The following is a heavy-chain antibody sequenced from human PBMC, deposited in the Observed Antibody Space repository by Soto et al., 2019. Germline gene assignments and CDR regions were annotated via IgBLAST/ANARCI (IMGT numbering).Heavy chain of an antibody. D-gene: IGHD2-8*01. J-gene: IGHJ4*02. CDR1: GGSISSSSYY. Sequence: SETLSLTCTVSGGSISSSSYYWGWIRQPPGKGLEWIGSIYYSGSTYYNPSLKSRVTISVDTSENQFSLKLSSVTAADTAVYYCARRKVLMVYASGYFDYWGQGTLVTVSS. CDR2: IYYSGST. CDR3: ARRKVLMVYASGYFDY. V-gene: IGHV4-39*01.